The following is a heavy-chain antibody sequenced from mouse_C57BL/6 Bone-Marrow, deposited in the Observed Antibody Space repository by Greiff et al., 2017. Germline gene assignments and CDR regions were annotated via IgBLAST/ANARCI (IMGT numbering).Heavy chain of an antibody. D-gene: IGHD4-1*01. J-gene: IGHJ3*01. V-gene: IGHV1-61*01. Sequence: VQLQQPGAELVRPGSSVKLSCKASGYTFTSYWMDWVKQRPGQGLEWIGNIYPSDSETHYNQKFKDKASLTVDKSSSTAYMQLSSLTSEDSAVYYRAMGNWPLFAYWGQGTLVTVSA. CDR1: GYTFTSYW. CDR2: IYPSDSET. CDR3: AMGNWPLFAY.